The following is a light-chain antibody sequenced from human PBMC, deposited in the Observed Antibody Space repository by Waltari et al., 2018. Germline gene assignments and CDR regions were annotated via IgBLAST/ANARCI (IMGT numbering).Light chain of an antibody. CDR1: SSDVGGYDY. J-gene: IGLJ1*01. CDR2: NVT. V-gene: IGLV2-8*01. Sequence: QSALTQPPSASESPGHSVTISCTGTSSDVGGYDYVSWYQHHPGKAPKLMIYNVTKRPSGFPDRFSGSKSGNPGSLTVSGLQAEDEADYYCSSYAGTKIPFVFGTGTKVTVL. CDR3: SSYAGTKIPFV.